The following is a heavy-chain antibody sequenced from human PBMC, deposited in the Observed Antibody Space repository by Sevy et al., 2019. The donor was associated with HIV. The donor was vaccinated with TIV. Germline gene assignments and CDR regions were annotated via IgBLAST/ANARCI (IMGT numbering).Heavy chain of an antibody. Sequence: GGSLRLSCAASGFTFTDYYMSWIRQAPGKGLEWVSYISSSGSTIYYADSVKGRFTISRDNAKNSLYLQMNSLRAEDTAVYYCVLTGTLKGRYYYSMDVWGQGTTVTVSS. CDR1: GFTFTDYY. V-gene: IGHV3-11*01. CDR3: VLTGTLKGRYYYSMDV. CDR2: ISSSGSTI. D-gene: IGHD1-7*01. J-gene: IGHJ6*02.